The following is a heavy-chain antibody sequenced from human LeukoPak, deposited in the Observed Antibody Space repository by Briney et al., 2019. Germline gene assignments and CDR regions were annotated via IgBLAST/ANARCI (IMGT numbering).Heavy chain of an antibody. V-gene: IGHV4-34*01. CDR2: INHSGST. J-gene: IGHJ6*02. Sequence: SETLSLTCAVYGGSFSGYYWSWIRQPPGKGLEWIGEINHSGSTNCNPSLKSRVTISVDTSKNQFSLKLSSVTAADTAVYYCARGQIYSGMDVWGQGTTVTVSS. CDR1: GGSFSGYY. CDR3: ARGQIYSGMDV.